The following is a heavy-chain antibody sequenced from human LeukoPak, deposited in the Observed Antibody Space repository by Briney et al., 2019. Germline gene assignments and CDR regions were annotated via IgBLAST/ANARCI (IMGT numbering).Heavy chain of an antibody. D-gene: IGHD1-26*01. J-gene: IGHJ4*02. Sequence: GGSLRLSCAASGFTFSSYSMNWVRQAPGKGLEWVSSISSSSSCIYYADSVKGRFTISRDNAKNSLYLQMNSLRAEDTAVYYCARVEEGAIPFDYWGQGTLVTVSS. CDR2: ISSSSSCI. CDR3: ARVEEGAIPFDY. V-gene: IGHV3-21*01. CDR1: GFTFSSYS.